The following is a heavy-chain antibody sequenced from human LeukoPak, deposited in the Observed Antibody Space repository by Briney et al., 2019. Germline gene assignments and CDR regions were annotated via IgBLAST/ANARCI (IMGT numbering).Heavy chain of an antibody. CDR1: GYSISSAYY. Sequence: SETLSLTCVVSGYSISSAYYWGWIRQPPGKRVEWIGSISHSGNTYYTASLKSRVSVSFDTSQNQFSLKLSAVTAADTATYYCARKQKMGVDHWGQGTLVTVSS. CDR3: ARKQKMGVDH. J-gene: IGHJ4*02. D-gene: IGHD3-16*01. V-gene: IGHV4-38-2*01. CDR2: ISHSGNT.